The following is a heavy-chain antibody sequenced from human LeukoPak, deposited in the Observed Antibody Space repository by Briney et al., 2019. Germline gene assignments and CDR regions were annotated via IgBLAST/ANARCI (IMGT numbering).Heavy chain of an antibody. V-gene: IGHV3-23*01. J-gene: IGHJ4*02. CDR3: AKGIAAVRLSFDY. CDR2: VSGSGGST. Sequence: GGSLRLSCAAPGFPFSSYAMSWVRQAPGKGLEWVSGVSGSGGSTYYADSVKGRFTISRDNSKNTVYLQMNSLRAEDTALYYCAKGIAAVRLSFDYWGQGTLVTVSS. CDR1: GFPFSSYA. D-gene: IGHD6-13*01.